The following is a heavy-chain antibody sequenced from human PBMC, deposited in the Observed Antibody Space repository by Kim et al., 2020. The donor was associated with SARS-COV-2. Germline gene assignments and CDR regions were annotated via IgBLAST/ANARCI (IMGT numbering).Heavy chain of an antibody. CDR3: ARVIDDSSGYYYPFYFDY. Sequence: ASVKVSCKASGYTFTRYYLHWVRQAPGQGLEWMGIINPSGGSTTYAQKFQGRITMTRDTSTNTVSLELISLRPEDTAVYFCARVIDDSSGYYYPFYFDYW. V-gene: IGHV1-46*01. J-gene: IGHJ4*01. D-gene: IGHD3-22*01. CDR1: GYTFTRYY. CDR2: INPSGGST.